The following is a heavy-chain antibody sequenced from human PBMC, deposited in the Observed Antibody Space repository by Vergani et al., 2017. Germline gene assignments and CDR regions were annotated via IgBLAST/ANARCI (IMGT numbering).Heavy chain of an antibody. D-gene: IGHD2-2*01. J-gene: IGHJ6*03. CDR2: ISWNSGSI. Sequence: EVQLVESGGGLVQPGRSLRLSCAASGFTFDDYAMHWVRQAPGKGLEWVSGISWNSGSIGYADSVKGRFTISRDNAKNSLYLQMNSLRAEDTALYYCARRNKAAIYYYYYYMDVWGKGTTVTVSS. CDR3: ARRNKAAIYYYYYYMDV. V-gene: IGHV3-9*01. CDR1: GFTFDDYA.